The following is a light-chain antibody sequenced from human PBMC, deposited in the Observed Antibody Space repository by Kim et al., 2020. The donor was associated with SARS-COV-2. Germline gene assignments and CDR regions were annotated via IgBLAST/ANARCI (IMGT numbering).Light chain of an antibody. Sequence: SASVGDRITITGRASQSISTWLAWYQQKPGKAPKLLNYKASSLESGVPSRFSGSGSGTEFTLTISSLQPDDFANYYCQQYSSFWTFGQGTKVDIK. CDR3: QQYSSFWT. CDR2: KAS. J-gene: IGKJ1*01. V-gene: IGKV1-5*03. CDR1: QSISTW.